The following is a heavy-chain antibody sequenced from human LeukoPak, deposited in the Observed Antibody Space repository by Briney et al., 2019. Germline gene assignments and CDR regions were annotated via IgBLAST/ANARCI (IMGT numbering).Heavy chain of an antibody. J-gene: IGHJ4*02. CDR1: GFTFSSYS. CDR3: ARAPESYGSGWYGLY. V-gene: IGHV3-30-3*01. Sequence: GKSLRLSCAASGFTFSSYSMRWVRQAPGKGLEWVALISYDGSNKYYADSVKGRFTVSRDNSKNTFFLQMNSLRTEDTAMYYCARAPESYGSGWYGLYWGQGTLVTVSS. D-gene: IGHD6-19*01. CDR2: ISYDGSNK.